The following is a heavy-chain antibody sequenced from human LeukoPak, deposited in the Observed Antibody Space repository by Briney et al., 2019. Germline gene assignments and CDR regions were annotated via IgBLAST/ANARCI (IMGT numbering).Heavy chain of an antibody. J-gene: IGHJ4*02. CDR2: ISYDGSNK. D-gene: IGHD1-26*01. V-gene: IGHV3-30-3*01. CDR1: GFTFSSYA. Sequence: PGGSLRLSCAASGFTFSSYAMHWVRQAPGKGLEWVAVISYDGSNKYYADSVKGRFTISRDNSKNTLYLQMNSLRAEDTAVYYCARRSGSYYVFDYWGQGTLVTVSS. CDR3: ARRSGSYYVFDY.